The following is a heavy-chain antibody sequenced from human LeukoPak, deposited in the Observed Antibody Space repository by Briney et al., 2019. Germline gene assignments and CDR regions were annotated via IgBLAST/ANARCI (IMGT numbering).Heavy chain of an antibody. CDR3: SRDSLIQYGSGSYWGFDY. V-gene: IGHV3-7*03. Sequence: PGGSLRLSCAASGLIFSNYWMSWVRQAPGKGPEWVGVIKTDGSDKYYVGSVKGRFTISRDNAKNSLYLQMNSLRAEDTAVYYCSRDSLIQYGSGSYWGFDYWGQRILVTVSS. J-gene: IGHJ4*02. CDR1: GLIFSNYW. D-gene: IGHD3-10*01. CDR2: IKTDGSDK.